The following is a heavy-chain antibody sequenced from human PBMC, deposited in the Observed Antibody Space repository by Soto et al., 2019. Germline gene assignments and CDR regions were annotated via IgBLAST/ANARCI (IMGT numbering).Heavy chain of an antibody. D-gene: IGHD2-15*01. Sequence: SETLSLTCAVYGGSFSGYYWSWIRQPPGKGLEWIGEINHSGSTNYNPSLKSRVTISVDTSKNQFSLKLSSVTAADTAVYYCARELARGGNSYSDYWGQGTLVTVSS. CDR2: INHSGST. V-gene: IGHV4-34*01. CDR3: ARELARGGNSYSDY. J-gene: IGHJ4*02. CDR1: GGSFSGYY.